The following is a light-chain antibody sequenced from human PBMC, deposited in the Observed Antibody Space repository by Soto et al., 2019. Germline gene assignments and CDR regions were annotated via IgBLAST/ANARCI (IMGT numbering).Light chain of an antibody. J-gene: IGKJ4*01. CDR1: QSVSSY. Sequence: EIAMTQSPATLSVSPGERATPSCRASQSVSSYLAWYQQKPGQAPRLLIYDASNRATGIPARFSGSGSGTDFTLTISSLEPEDFAVYYCQQYGSSPLLTFGGGTKVDIK. CDR2: DAS. V-gene: IGKV3-11*01. CDR3: QQYGSSPLLT.